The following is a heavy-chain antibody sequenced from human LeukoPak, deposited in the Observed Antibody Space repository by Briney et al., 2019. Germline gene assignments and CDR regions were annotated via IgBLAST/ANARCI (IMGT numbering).Heavy chain of an antibody. CDR2: IYYSGST. Sequence: SETLSLTCTVSGGSISSYYWSWIRQPPGKGLEWIGYIYYSGSTNYNPSLKSRVTISVDTSKNQFSLKLSSVTAADTAVYYCASGYSSSWYSSYYYYGMDVWGQGTTVTVSS. CDR1: GGSISSYY. D-gene: IGHD6-13*01. V-gene: IGHV4-59*08. J-gene: IGHJ6*02. CDR3: ASGYSSSWYSSYYYYGMDV.